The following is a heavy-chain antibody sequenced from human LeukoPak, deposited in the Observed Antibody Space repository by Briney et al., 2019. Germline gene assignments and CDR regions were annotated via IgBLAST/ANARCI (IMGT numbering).Heavy chain of an antibody. D-gene: IGHD2-2*01. CDR1: GGSISSGDYY. CDR3: ARNNDPLPNWFDP. V-gene: IGHV4-30-4*08. Sequence: SETLSLTCTVSGGSISSGDYYWSWIRQPPGKGLEWIGYIYYSGSTYYNPSLKSRVTISVDTSKNQFSLKLSSVTAADTAVYYCARNNDPLPNWFDPWGQGTLVTVSS. J-gene: IGHJ5*02. CDR2: IYYSGST.